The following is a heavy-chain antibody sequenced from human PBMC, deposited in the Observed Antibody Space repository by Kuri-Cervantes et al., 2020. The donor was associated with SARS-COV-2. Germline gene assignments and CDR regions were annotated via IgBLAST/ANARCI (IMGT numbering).Heavy chain of an antibody. Sequence: SVKVSCKASGGTFSSYAISWVRQAPGQGLEWMGRIIPIFGIANYAQKFQGRVTMTRDTSISTAYMELSRLRSDDTAVYYCARSYFYDSSGYVMDYWGQGTLVTVSS. CDR3: ARSYFYDSSGYVMDY. V-gene: IGHV1-69*04. CDR1: GGTFSSYA. D-gene: IGHD3-22*01. J-gene: IGHJ4*02. CDR2: IIPIFGIA.